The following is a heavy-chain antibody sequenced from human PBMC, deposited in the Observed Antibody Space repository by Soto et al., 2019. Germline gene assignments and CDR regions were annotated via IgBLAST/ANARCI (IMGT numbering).Heavy chain of an antibody. D-gene: IGHD6-19*01. CDR3: AKAKTGYSSGWFDY. V-gene: IGHV3-9*01. CDR1: GFTFDDYA. CDR2: ISGNSGSI. Sequence: EVQLVESGGGLVQPGRSLRLSCAASGFTFDDYAMHWVRQAPGKGLEWGSGISGNSGSIGYADSVKGRFTISRDNAKNSLYLQMNSMRAEDTALYYCAKAKTGYSSGWFDYWGQGTLVNVSS. J-gene: IGHJ4*02.